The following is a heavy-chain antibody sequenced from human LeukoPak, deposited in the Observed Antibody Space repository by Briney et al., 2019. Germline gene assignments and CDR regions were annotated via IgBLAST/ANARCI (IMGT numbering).Heavy chain of an antibody. CDR3: AREIRSGYFVYAVRFDAFDI. CDR2: IKQDGSEK. D-gene: IGHD3-22*01. CDR1: GFTFSSYW. Sequence: GGSLRLSCAASGFTFSSYWMSWVRQAPGKGLEWVANIKQDGSEKYYVDSVKGRFTISRDNAKNSLYLQMNSLRAEDTAVYYCAREIRSGYFVYAVRFDAFDIWGQGTMVTVSP. J-gene: IGHJ3*02. V-gene: IGHV3-7*01.